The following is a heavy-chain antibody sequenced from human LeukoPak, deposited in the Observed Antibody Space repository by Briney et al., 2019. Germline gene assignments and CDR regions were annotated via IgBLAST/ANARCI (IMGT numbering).Heavy chain of an antibody. D-gene: IGHD3-22*01. CDR2: ITWNSGST. Sequence: PGRSLRLSCAASGFTFDDYAMHWVRQAPGKGLEWVSGITWNSGSTGYADSVKVRFTISRDNAKNSLYLQMNSLRAEDTALYYCAKAVDYYDSSGYYSWLDPWGQGTLVTVSS. CDR1: GFTFDDYA. V-gene: IGHV3-9*01. J-gene: IGHJ5*02. CDR3: AKAVDYYDSSGYYSWLDP.